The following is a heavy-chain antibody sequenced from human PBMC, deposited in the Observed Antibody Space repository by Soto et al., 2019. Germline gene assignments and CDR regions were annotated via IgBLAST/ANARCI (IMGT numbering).Heavy chain of an antibody. Sequence: GGSLRLSCAASGFTFSSYAMSWVRQAQGKGLEWASAISGSGGSTYYADSVKGRFTISRDNSKNTLYLQMNSLRAEGTAVYYCAKATAAAGNSSWFDPWGQGTLVTVSS. CDR1: GFTFSSYA. CDR2: ISGSGGST. D-gene: IGHD6-13*01. CDR3: AKATAAAGNSSWFDP. V-gene: IGHV3-23*01. J-gene: IGHJ5*02.